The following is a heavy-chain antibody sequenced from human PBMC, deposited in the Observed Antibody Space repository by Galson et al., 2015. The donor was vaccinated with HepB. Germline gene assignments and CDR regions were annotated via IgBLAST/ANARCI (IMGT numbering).Heavy chain of an antibody. J-gene: IGHJ2*01. Sequence: SLRLSCAASGFTFSSYSMNWVRQAPGKGLEWVSYISSSSSTIYYADSVKGRFTISRDNAKNSLYLQMNSLRAEDTAVYYCARDVGDWYFDLWGRGTLVTVSS. CDR2: ISSSSSTI. CDR3: ARDVGDWYFDL. D-gene: IGHD3-16*01. V-gene: IGHV3-48*04. CDR1: GFTFSSYS.